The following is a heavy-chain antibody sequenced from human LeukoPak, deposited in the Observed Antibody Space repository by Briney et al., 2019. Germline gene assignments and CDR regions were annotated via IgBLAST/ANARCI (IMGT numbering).Heavy chain of an antibody. Sequence: PSETLSLTCTVSGGSISGHYWTWVRQPPGEGLEWIGQIHYSGKADYNPSLRSRITISVDTSKNQMSLKVTSVTAADTAVYYCARFGVDYDMDVWGQGTTVIVS. V-gene: IGHV4-59*11. CDR2: IHYSGKA. CDR1: GGSISGHY. D-gene: IGHD3-16*01. CDR3: ARFGVDYDMDV. J-gene: IGHJ6*02.